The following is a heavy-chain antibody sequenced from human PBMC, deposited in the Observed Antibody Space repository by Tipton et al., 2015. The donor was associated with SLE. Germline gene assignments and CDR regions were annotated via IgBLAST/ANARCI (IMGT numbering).Heavy chain of an antibody. CDR3: ASFSSWYGGDYFDS. CDR2: IYYSGST. V-gene: IGHV4-59*11. CDR1: GGSFSSHY. Sequence: LRLSCTVSGGSFSSHYWSWLRQPPGKGLEWIGQIYYSGSTYYNPSLKSPVTISLDRSKNQFSLKMSSVTPADTAIYYCASFSSWYGGDYFDSWGQGILVTV. D-gene: IGHD6-13*01. J-gene: IGHJ4*02.